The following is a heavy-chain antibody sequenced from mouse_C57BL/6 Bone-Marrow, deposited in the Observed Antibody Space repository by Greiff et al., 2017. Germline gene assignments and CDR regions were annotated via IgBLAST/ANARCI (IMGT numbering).Heavy chain of an antibody. J-gene: IGHJ2*01. CDR2: ISYDGGN. V-gene: IGHV3-6*01. CDR1: GYSITGGYY. D-gene: IGHD1-1*01. Sequence: DVKLQESGPGLVKPSQSLSLTCSVTGYSITGGYYWNWIRRFPGNKLEWMGYISYDGGNNYNQSLKNRISITRDPSKNQFFLKLKSVTTEDTATYYCARAATVLDYWGQGTTLTVSS. CDR3: ARAATVLDY.